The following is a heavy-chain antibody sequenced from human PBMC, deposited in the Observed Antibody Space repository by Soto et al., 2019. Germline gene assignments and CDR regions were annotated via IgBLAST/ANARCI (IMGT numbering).Heavy chain of an antibody. J-gene: IGHJ4*02. CDR1: GGTFSSYA. V-gene: IGHV1-69*12. CDR2: IIPIFGTA. Sequence: QVQLVQSGAEVKKPGSSVKVSCKASGGTFSSYAISWVRQAPGQGLEWMGGIIPIFGTANYAQKFQGRVTITADESTSTAYRELSSLRSEDTAVYYCARDRRMGYGYGGDFDYWGQGTLVTVSS. D-gene: IGHD5-18*01. CDR3: ARDRRMGYGYGGDFDY.